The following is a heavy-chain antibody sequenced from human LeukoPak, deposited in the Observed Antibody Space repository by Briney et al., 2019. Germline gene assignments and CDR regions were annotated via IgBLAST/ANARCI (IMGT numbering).Heavy chain of an antibody. CDR2: IYSGGGT. J-gene: IGHJ4*02. Sequence: GGSLRLSCAASGFTVSSTYMSWVRQAPGKGLQWVSVIYSGGGTYYAASVKGRFTISRDNAKNSLYLQMNSLRAEDTAMYYCARDTSISSGKNPFDYWGQGTLVTVSS. D-gene: IGHD3-22*01. CDR1: GFTVSSTY. CDR3: ARDTSISSGKNPFDY. V-gene: IGHV3-66*01.